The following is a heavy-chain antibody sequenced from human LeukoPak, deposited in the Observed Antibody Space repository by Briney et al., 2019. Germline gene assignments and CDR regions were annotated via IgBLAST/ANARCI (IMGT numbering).Heavy chain of an antibody. Sequence: SVKVSCKASGGVFTTYAVSWVRQAPGQGLEWMGSIIPFPGTTNYAQRFQGRVTITADEPTRTAYMELTYVRSDDTAVYYCTIIPNVILFTHYFEYWGQGTLVTVSS. D-gene: IGHD2-21*01. V-gene: IGHV1-69*11. CDR3: TIIPNVILFTHYFEY. J-gene: IGHJ4*02. CDR2: IIPFPGTT. CDR1: GGVFTTYA.